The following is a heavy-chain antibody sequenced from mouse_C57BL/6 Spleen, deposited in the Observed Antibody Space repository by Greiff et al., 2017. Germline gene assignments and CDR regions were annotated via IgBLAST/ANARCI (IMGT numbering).Heavy chain of an antibody. J-gene: IGHJ2*01. D-gene: IGHD2-1*01. CDR3: ARLRGNYEYYFDY. CDR1: GFTFSDYG. Sequence: EVKVVESGGGLVKPGGSLKLSCAASGFTFSDYGMHWVRQAPEKGLEWVAYISSGSSTLYYADTVKGRFTISRDNAKNTLFLQMTSLRSEDTAMYYCARLRGNYEYYFDYWGQGTTLTVSS. V-gene: IGHV5-17*01. CDR2: ISSGSSTL.